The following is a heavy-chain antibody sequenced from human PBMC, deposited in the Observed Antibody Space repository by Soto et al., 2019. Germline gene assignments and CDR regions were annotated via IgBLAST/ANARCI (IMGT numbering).Heavy chain of an antibody. D-gene: IGHD3-10*01. CDR3: ARVLYYGSGSYAPYGMDV. CDR2: VSPPFRTS. J-gene: IGHJ6*02. V-gene: IGHV1-69*01. CDR1: GVSFNNNG. Sequence: QVQLVQSGAEVKKPGSSVKVSCKTSGVSFNNNGIGWVRQAPGHGLEWMGGVSPPFRTSNYARKFQGRISITADASTGTGNTELSSLTSEDTAQYYGARVLYYGSGSYAPYGMDVWGHGTTVTVSS.